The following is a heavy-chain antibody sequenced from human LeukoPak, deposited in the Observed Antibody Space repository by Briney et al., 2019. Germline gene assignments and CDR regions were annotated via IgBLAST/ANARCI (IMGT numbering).Heavy chain of an antibody. V-gene: IGHV1-69*06. CDR2: IIPIFGTA. J-gene: IGHJ4*02. CDR1: GGTFSSYD. Sequence: SVKVSCKASGGTFSSYDMSWVRQAPGQGLEWMGGIIPIFGTANYAQKFQGRVTITADKSTSTAYMELSSLRSEDTAVYYCARTAAGTIPLDYWGQGTLVTVSS. CDR3: ARTAAGTIPLDY. D-gene: IGHD6-13*01.